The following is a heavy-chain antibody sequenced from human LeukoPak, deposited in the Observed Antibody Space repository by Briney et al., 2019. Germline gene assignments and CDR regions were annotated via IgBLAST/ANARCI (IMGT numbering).Heavy chain of an antibody. CDR1: GFTFSSYG. CDR2: IKQDGSEK. J-gene: IGHJ6*02. CDR3: ARENLAYCGGDCYRPLYYYYGMDV. D-gene: IGHD2-21*02. V-gene: IGHV3-7*01. Sequence: GGSLRLSCAASGFTFSSYGMHWVRQAPGKGLEWVANIKQDGSEKYYVDSVKGRFTISRDNAKNSLYLQMNSLRAEDTAVYYCARENLAYCGGDCYRPLYYYYGMDVWGQGTTVTVSS.